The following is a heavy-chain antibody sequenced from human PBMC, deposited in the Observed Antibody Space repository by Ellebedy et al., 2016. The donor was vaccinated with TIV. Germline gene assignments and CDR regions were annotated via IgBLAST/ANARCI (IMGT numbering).Heavy chain of an antibody. CDR3: ARGRGWYPYFDY. J-gene: IGHJ4*02. CDR1: GFAFSTYW. D-gene: IGHD6-19*01. V-gene: IGHV3-7*01. CDR2: LKQEGTEK. Sequence: PGGSLRLPCAASGFAFSTYWMSWVRQAPGKGLEWVANLKQEGTEKNYVDSVKGRFTISRDNAKNSVYLQMNSLRAEDTAVYYCARGRGWYPYFDYWGQGTLVTVSS.